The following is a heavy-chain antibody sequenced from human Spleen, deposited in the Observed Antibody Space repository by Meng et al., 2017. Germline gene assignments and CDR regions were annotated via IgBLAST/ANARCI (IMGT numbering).Heavy chain of an antibody. V-gene: IGHV1-2*06. CDR1: GYTFTGYY. Sequence: QGRLVQSGAEVKKPGASWKVSCKVSGYTFTGYYMHWVRQAPGQGLEWMGRINPNSGGTNYAQKFQGRVTMTRDTSISTAYMELSRLRSDDTAVYYCAAYDILTGYSLLNDYWGQGTLVTVSS. CDR3: AAYDILTGYSLLNDY. J-gene: IGHJ4*02. CDR2: INPNSGGT. D-gene: IGHD3-9*01.